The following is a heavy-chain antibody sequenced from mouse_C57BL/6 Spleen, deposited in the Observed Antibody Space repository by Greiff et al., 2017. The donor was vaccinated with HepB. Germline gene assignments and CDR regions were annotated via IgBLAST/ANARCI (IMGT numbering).Heavy chain of an antibody. J-gene: IGHJ1*03. CDR2: IDPSDSYT. CDR3: ARNGNWYFDV. V-gene: IGHV1-50*01. D-gene: IGHD4-1*01. Sequence: QVQLQQPGAELVKPGASVKLSCKASGYTFTSYWMQWVKQRPGQGLEWIGEIDPSDSYTNYNQKFKGKATLTVDTSSSTAYMQLSSLTSEDSAVYYCARNGNWYFDVWGTGTTVTVSS. CDR1: GYTFTSYW.